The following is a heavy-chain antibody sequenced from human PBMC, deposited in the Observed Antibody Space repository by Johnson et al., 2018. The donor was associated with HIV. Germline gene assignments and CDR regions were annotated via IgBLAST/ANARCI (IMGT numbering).Heavy chain of an antibody. CDR3: AIDLWSRPGADALEM. D-gene: IGHD1-1*01. CDR1: GFTFSSYA. V-gene: IGHV3-30*04. CDR2: ISYDGSII. J-gene: IGHJ3*02. Sequence: QLVESGGGVVQPGRSLRLSCAASGFTFSSYAMHWVRQAPGKGLEWVAVISYDGSIISYADSVKGRLTISRDDSENTLYLQMNTLTVEDTAVYYCAIDLWSRPGADALEMWGQGTMVTVSS.